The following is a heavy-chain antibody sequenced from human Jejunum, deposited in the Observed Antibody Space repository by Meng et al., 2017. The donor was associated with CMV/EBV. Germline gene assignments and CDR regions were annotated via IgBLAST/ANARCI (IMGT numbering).Heavy chain of an antibody. CDR1: DLP. CDR3: ATEKSIDYDSSTYYPSFDS. Sequence: DLPLHWVRQAPGQGLECMGSFDPEDAETIYAQKFQGRVIMTEDTSTDTAYMELSSLTSDDTAVYYCATEKSIDYDSSTYYPSFDSWGQGALVTVSS. CDR2: FDPEDAET. V-gene: IGHV1-24*01. D-gene: IGHD3-22*01. J-gene: IGHJ4*02.